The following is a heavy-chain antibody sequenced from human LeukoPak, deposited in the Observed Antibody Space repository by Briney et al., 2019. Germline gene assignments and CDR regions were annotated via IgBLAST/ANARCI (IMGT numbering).Heavy chain of an antibody. CDR1: GYTFIRYG. Sequence: ASVRVSCKASGYTFIRYGITWVRQAPGQGLEWMAWISPYNGNTKYAQKFQGRVTMTTDTSTSTAYMELRSLTSDDTAVYYCAREESIGSYQFLHDYWGQGTLVTVSS. CDR3: AREESIGSYQFLHDY. J-gene: IGHJ4*02. V-gene: IGHV1-18*01. CDR2: ISPYNGNT. D-gene: IGHD1-26*01.